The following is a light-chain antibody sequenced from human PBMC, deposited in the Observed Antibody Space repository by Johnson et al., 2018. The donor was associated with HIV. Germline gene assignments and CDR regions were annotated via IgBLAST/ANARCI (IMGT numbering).Light chain of an antibody. CDR2: DNN. CDR1: SSNIGNNY. Sequence: QSVLTQPPSVSAAPGQKVTISCSGSSSNIGNNYVSWYQQLPGTAPKLLIYDNNKRPSGIPDRCVWAKAGTPDTLGITGLHTGDEADYYCGTWDSSLSVYFFGTGTKVTV. J-gene: IGLJ1*01. V-gene: IGLV1-51*01. CDR3: GTWDSSLSVYF.